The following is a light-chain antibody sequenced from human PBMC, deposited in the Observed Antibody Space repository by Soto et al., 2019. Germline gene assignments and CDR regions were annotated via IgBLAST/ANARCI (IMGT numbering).Light chain of an antibody. CDR3: XSXXDSLSGLV. CDR2: RNN. CDR1: SANIGNNY. Sequence: QSVLTQPPSTSGTPGQRVTISCSGRSANIGNNYVCWYQQLPGTAPTLLLYRNNQRPPGGXXXXXXXXXXXSASLAISGLRSEXXADYYXXSXXDSLSGLVFGTGTKVTVL. V-gene: IGLV1-47*02. J-gene: IGLJ1*01.